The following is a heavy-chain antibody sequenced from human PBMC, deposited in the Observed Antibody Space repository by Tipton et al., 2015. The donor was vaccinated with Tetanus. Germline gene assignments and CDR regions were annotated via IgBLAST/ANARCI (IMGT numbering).Heavy chain of an antibody. J-gene: IGHJ6*02. V-gene: IGHV3-48*01. CDR3: AKDNGPHYYYYGMDV. Sequence: SLRLSCAASGFTFSSYSMNWVRQAPGKGLEWVSYISSSSTIYYADSVKGRFTISRDNAKNSLYLQMNSLRAEDTAVYYCAKDNGPHYYYYGMDVWGQGTTVTVSS. CDR2: ISSSSTI. CDR1: GFTFSSYS.